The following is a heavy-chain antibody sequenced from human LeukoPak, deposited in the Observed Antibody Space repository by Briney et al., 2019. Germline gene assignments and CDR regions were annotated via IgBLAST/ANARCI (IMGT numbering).Heavy chain of an antibody. V-gene: IGHV3-7*01. Sequence: PGGSLRLSCVASGFTFRTYWMNWVRQTPGKGLEWLANIKQDGSEKYFVDSMKGRLTISRDNTKNSLYLQMNSLRAEDTAVYSCATALGFLWGDSSRYFDAVSRSPDPPGPHYWGLGTLVTVSS. CDR2: IKQDGSEK. J-gene: IGHJ4*02. CDR3: ATALGFLWGDSSRYFDAVSRSPDPPGPHY. CDR1: GFTFRTYW. D-gene: IGHD3-9*01.